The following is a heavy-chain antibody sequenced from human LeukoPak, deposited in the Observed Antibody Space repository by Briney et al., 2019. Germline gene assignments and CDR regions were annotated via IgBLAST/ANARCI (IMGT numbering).Heavy chain of an antibody. CDR1: GGSISSGGYY. D-gene: IGHD2/OR15-2a*01. CDR3: ARLALQDYFYDY. V-gene: IGHV4-31*03. J-gene: IGHJ4*02. Sequence: SETLSLTCTVSGGSISSGGYYWSWIRQPPGKGLEWIGYIYYSGSTYYNPSLKSRVTISVDTSKNQFSLELSSVTAADTAVYYCARLALQDYFYDYWGQGTLVSVSS. CDR2: IYYSGST.